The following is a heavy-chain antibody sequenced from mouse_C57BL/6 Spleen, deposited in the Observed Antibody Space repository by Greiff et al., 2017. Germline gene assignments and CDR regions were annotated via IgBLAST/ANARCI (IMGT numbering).Heavy chain of an antibody. Sequence: VQRVESDAELVKPGASVKISCKVSGYTFTDHTIHWMKQRPEQGLEWIGYIYPRDGSTKYNEKFKGKATLTADKSSSTAYMQLNSLTSEDSAVYFCAREGEFDYYGSSFDYWGQGTTLTVSS. CDR1: GYTFTDHT. V-gene: IGHV1-78*01. D-gene: IGHD1-1*01. J-gene: IGHJ2*01. CDR2: IYPRDGST. CDR3: AREGEFDYYGSSFDY.